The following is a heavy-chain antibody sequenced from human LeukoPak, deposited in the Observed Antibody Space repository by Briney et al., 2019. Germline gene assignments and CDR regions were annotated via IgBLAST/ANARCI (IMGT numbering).Heavy chain of an antibody. CDR2: IYSGGTT. Sequence: GGSLRLSCAASGFTVSTNYMTWVRQAPGKGLEWVSVIYSGGTTYYADSVKGRFSISRDNSKNTLYLQMNSLRAEDTGVYYCARYDYGRSGFDYWGQGTLVTVSS. CDR1: GFTVSTNY. J-gene: IGHJ4*02. CDR3: ARYDYGRSGFDY. V-gene: IGHV3-66*01. D-gene: IGHD5-12*01.